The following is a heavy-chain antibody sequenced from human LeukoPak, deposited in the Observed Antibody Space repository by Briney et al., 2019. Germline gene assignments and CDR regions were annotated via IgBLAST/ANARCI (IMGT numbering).Heavy chain of an antibody. D-gene: IGHD6-19*01. J-gene: IGHJ4*02. V-gene: IGHV4-39*01. CDR2: IYYSGST. CDR1: GGSISSSSYY. Sequence: PSETLSLACTVSGGSISSSSYYWGWIRQPPGKGLEWIGSIYYSGSTYYNPSLKSRVTISVDTSKNQFSLKLSSVTAADTAVYYCARLEAVAAFDYWGQGTLVTVSS. CDR3: ARLEAVAAFDY.